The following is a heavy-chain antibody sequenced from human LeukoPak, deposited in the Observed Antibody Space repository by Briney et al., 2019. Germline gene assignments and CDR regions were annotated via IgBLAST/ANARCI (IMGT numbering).Heavy chain of an antibody. CDR1: GGTFSSYA. CDR2: IIPILGIA. V-gene: IGHV1-69*04. D-gene: IGHD2-15*01. Sequence: SVEVSCKASGGTFSSYAISWVRQAPGQGLEWMGRIIPILGIANYAQKFQGRVTITADKSTSTAYMELSSLRSEDTAVYYCARDLLLSGGNQDYWGQGTLVTVSS. CDR3: ARDLLLSGGNQDY. J-gene: IGHJ4*02.